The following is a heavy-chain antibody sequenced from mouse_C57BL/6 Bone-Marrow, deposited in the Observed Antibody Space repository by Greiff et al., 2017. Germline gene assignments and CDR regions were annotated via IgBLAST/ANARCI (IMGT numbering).Heavy chain of an antibody. D-gene: IGHD1-1*01. J-gene: IGHJ2*01. CDR2: FYPGSGSI. V-gene: IGHV1-62-2*01. CDR1: GYTFTEYT. Sequence: QVQLKQSGAELVKPGASVKLSCKASGYTFTEYTIHWVKQRSGQGLEWIGWFYPGSGSIKYNEKFKDKATLTADKSSSTVYMELSRLTSEDSAVYFCARHEGPYYYGSSPYYFDYWGQGTTLTVSS. CDR3: ARHEGPYYYGSSPYYFDY.